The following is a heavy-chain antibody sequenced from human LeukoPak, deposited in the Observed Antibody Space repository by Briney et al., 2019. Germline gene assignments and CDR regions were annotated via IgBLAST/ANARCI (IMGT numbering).Heavy chain of an antibody. CDR1: GFTFSSYA. D-gene: IGHD2-2*01. Sequence: GGSLRLSCAASGFTFSSYAMTWVRQAPGKGLEWVSAISGSGSTTYYADSVKGRFTISRDNAKNSLYLQMNSLRAEDTAVYYCARDQRHSLNAFDIWGQGTMVTVSS. J-gene: IGHJ3*02. CDR3: ARDQRHSLNAFDI. CDR2: ISGSGSTT. V-gene: IGHV3-23*01.